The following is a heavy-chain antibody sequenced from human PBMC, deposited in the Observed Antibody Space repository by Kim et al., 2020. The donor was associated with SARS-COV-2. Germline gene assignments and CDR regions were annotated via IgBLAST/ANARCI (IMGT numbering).Heavy chain of an antibody. J-gene: IGHJ6*02. D-gene: IGHD1-7*01. CDR2: ISSSGSTI. Sequence: GGSLRLSCAASGFTFSSYEMNWVRQAPGKGLEWVSYISSSGSTIYYADSVKGRFTISRDNAKNSLYLQMNSLRAEDTAVYYCARGSLDWNYGFWRPYYYYGMDVWGQGTTVTVSS. CDR1: GFTFSSYE. CDR3: ARGSLDWNYGFWRPYYYYGMDV. V-gene: IGHV3-48*03.